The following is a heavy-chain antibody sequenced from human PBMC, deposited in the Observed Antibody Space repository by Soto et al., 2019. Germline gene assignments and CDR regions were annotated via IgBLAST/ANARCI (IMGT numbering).Heavy chain of an antibody. Sequence: EVQLVESGGGLVQPGASLRLSCAASGFTFSSYSLNWVRQAPGKGLEWVSYISTSSSNIYYADSVKGRFTISRDNANNSLYLQMSSLRDGDTAVYYCARDWYSNALAPDAFDIWGQGTMVIVSS. CDR2: ISTSSSNI. CDR1: GFTFSSYS. V-gene: IGHV3-48*02. J-gene: IGHJ3*02. CDR3: ARDWYSNALAPDAFDI. D-gene: IGHD5-18*01.